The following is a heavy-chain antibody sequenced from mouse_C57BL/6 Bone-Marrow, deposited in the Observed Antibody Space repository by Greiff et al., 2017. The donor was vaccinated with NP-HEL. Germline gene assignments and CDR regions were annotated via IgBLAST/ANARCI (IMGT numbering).Heavy chain of an antibody. D-gene: IGHD1-1*01. CDR2: ISYSGST. CDR1: GYSITSDY. J-gene: IGHJ4*01. V-gene: IGHV3-8*01. CDR3: ARYHYYYGSSYGAMDY. Sequence: EVMLVESGPGLAKPSQTLSLTCSVTGYSITSDYWNWIRKFPGNKLEYMGYISYSGSTYYNPSLKSRISITRDTSKNQYYLQLNSVTTEDTATYYCARYHYYYGSSYGAMDYWGQGTSVTVSS.